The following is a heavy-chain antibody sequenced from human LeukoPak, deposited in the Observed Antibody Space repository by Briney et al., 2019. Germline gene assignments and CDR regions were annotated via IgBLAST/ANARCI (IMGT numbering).Heavy chain of an antibody. CDR3: ARRRDCSSTSCYQGLG. Sequence: SVKVSCKASGGTFSSYAISWVRQAPGQGLEWMGRIIPILGIANYAQKFQGRVTITADKSTSTAYMELSSLRSEDTAVYYCARRRDCSSTSCYQGLGWGQGTLVAVSS. CDR1: GGTFSSYA. V-gene: IGHV1-69*04. D-gene: IGHD2-2*01. CDR2: IIPILGIA. J-gene: IGHJ4*02.